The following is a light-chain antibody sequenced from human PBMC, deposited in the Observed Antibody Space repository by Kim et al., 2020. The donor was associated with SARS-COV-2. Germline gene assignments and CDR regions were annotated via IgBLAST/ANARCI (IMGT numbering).Light chain of an antibody. CDR1: QSLGNY. CDR2: DAS. CDR3: QQSGS. Sequence: ASLSLSPGERATLSCRASQSLGNYLAWYQHKTGQAPRLLIYDASNRATGIPARFSGSGSGTDFTLTISSLEPEDFAIYYCQQSGSFGQGTRLEIK. J-gene: IGKJ5*01. V-gene: IGKV3-11*01.